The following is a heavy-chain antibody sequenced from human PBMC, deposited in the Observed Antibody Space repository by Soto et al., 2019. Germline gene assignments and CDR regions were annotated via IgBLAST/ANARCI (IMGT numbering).Heavy chain of an antibody. V-gene: IGHV3-49*03. CDR1: GFTFGDYA. CDR2: IRSKAYGGTT. CDR3: TRVRYYYVSICYYYQHYYYYVMDF. Sequence: QTGGSLRLSCTASGFTFGDYAMSWFRQAPGKGLEWVGFIRSKAYGGTTEYAASVKGRFTISRDDSKSIAYLQMNSLKTEDTAVYYFTRVRYYYVSICYYYQHYYYYVMDFLVHGTTVIVSS. D-gene: IGHD3-22*01. J-gene: IGHJ6*02.